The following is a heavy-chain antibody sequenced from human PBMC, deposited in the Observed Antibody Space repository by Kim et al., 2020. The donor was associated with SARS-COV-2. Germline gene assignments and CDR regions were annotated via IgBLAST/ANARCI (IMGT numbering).Heavy chain of an antibody. J-gene: IGHJ6*02. V-gene: IGHV1-18*04. Sequence: ASVKVSCKASGYTFTSYGISWVRQAPGQGLEWMGWISAYNGNTNYAQKLQGRVTMTTDTSTSTAYMELRSLRSDDTAVYYCARDLEQLVRYGMDVWGQGTTVTVSS. D-gene: IGHD6-13*01. CDR3: ARDLEQLVRYGMDV. CDR2: ISAYNGNT. CDR1: GYTFTSYG.